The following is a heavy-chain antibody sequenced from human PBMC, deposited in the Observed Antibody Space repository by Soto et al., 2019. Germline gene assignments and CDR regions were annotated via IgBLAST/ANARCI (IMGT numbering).Heavy chain of an antibody. V-gene: IGHV3-7*04. CDR3: ARYSGGLQDY. D-gene: IGHD3-16*01. J-gene: IGHJ4*02. CDR1: GFTFSIYW. CDR2: IKDDGTEK. Sequence: PGGSLRLSCAASGFTFSIYWLSWVRQAPGKGLEWVANIKDDGTEKNYVDSVKGRFTISRDNARNSVSLQMNSLRVDDTAVYYCARYSGGLQDYWGQGILVTVSS.